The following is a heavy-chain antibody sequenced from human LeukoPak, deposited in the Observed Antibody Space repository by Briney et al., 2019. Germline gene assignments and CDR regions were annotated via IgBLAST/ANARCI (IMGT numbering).Heavy chain of an antibody. CDR3: ATDGYCSAGSCYSYDN. CDR1: GFTFSSYP. V-gene: IGHV3-15*01. CDR2: SKSKTDGGTT. Sequence: GGSLRLSCSASGFTFSSYPMHWVRQAPGKGLEWVGRSKSKTDGGTTDYGAPVKGRFSISRDDSKSTLYLQMNSLKTEDTAVYYCATDGYCSAGSCYSYDNWGQGTLVTVSP. J-gene: IGHJ4*02. D-gene: IGHD2-15*01.